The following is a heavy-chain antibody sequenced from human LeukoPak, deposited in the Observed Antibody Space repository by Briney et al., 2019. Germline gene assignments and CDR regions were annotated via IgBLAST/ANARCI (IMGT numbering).Heavy chain of an antibody. CDR1: GGSFSGYY. D-gene: IGHD3-10*01. V-gene: IGHV4-34*01. CDR2: INHSGST. Sequence: PETLSLTCAVYGGSFSGYYWSWIRQPPGKGLEWIGEINHSGSTNYNPSLKSRVTISVDTSKNQFSLKLSSVTAADTAVYYCARVTVTMVRGVIITSSEYYFGYWGQGTLVTVSS. CDR3: ARVTVTMVRGVIITSSEYYFGY. J-gene: IGHJ4*02.